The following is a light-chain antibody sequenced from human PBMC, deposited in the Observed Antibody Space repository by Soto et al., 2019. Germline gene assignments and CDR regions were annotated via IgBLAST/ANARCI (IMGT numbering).Light chain of an antibody. J-gene: IGKJ1*01. V-gene: IGKV1-39*01. CDR3: QQSYSTTHT. CDR2: AAS. CDR1: QSISSY. Sequence: DIQITQSPSSLSASVGDRVTITCRASQSISSYLNWYQQKPGKAPKLLIYAASSLQSGVPSRFSGSGSGTDFTLTISSLQPEDFATYYCQQSYSTTHTFGQGTKVDIK.